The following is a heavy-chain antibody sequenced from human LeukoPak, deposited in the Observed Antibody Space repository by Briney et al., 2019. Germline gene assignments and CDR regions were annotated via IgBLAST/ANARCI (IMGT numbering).Heavy chain of an antibody. J-gene: IGHJ4*02. D-gene: IGHD1-26*01. CDR2: IYHSGNT. CDR1: GDSISSGYY. V-gene: IGHV4-38-2*01. CDR3: AKAGMGANTFDY. Sequence: SETLSLTCGVSGDSISSGYYWGWFRQPPGKGLEYIATIYHSGNTYYNPSLRSRVTISVDTSKNQFSLDVRSVTAADTAAYYCAKAGMGANTFDYWGQGTLVTVSS.